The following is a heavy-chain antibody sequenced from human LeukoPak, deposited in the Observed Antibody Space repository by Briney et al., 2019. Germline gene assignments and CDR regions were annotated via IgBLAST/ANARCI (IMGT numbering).Heavy chain of an antibody. J-gene: IGHJ3*02. CDR3: AKGLWFGESHIDNAFDI. V-gene: IGHV3-23*01. CDR1: GFTFSSYA. CDR2: ISGSGGST. Sequence: SGGSLRLSCAASGFTFSSYAMSWVRQAPGKGLEWVSAISGSGGSTYYADSVKGRFTISRDNSKNTLYLQMNSLRAEDTAVYYCAKGLWFGESHIDNAFDIWGQGTMVTVSS. D-gene: IGHD3-10*01.